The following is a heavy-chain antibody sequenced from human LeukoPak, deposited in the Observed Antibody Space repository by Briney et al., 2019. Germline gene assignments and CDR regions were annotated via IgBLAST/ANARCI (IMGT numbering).Heavy chain of an antibody. CDR2: IYYSGST. V-gene: IGHV4-31*03. Sequence: SETLSLTCTVSGGSISSGGYYWSWIRQHPGKGLEWIGYIYYSGSTYYNPSLKSRVTISVDTSKNQFSLKLSSVTAADTAVYYCARARYGGNPYYFDYWGQGTLVTVSS. CDR1: GGSISSGGYY. CDR3: ARARYGGNPYYFDY. D-gene: IGHD4-23*01. J-gene: IGHJ4*02.